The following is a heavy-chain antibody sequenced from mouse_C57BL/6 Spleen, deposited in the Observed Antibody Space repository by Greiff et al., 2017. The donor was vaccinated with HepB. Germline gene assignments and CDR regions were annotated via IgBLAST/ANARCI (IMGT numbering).Heavy chain of an antibody. CDR3: ARKSDYYGSSYPDY. CDR2: IDPSDSYT. CDR1: GYTFTSYW. D-gene: IGHD1-1*01. J-gene: IGHJ2*01. V-gene: IGHV1-50*01. Sequence: QVQLKQSGAELVKPGASVKLSCKASGYTFTSYWMQWVKQRPGQGLEWIGEIDPSDSYTNYNQKFKGKATLTVDTSSSTAYMQLSSLTSEDSAVYYCARKSDYYGSSYPDYWGQGTTLTVSS.